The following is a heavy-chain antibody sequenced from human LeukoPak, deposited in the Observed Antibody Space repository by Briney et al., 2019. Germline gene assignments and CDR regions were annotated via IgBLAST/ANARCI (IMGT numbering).Heavy chain of an antibody. V-gene: IGHV4-61*02. D-gene: IGHD4-23*01. CDR1: GGSISSGSYY. Sequence: SQTLSLTCTVSGGSISSGSYYWSWIRQPAGKGLEWIGRIYTSGSTNYNPSLKSRVTISVDTSKNQFSLKLSSVTAADTAVYYCAKLQSDGLRTYYGMDVWGQGTTVTVSS. CDR3: AKLQSDGLRTYYGMDV. CDR2: IYTSGST. J-gene: IGHJ6*02.